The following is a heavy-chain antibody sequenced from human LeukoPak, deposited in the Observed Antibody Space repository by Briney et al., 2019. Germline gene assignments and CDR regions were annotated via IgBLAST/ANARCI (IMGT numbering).Heavy chain of an antibody. CDR1: GGSFSGYY. D-gene: IGHD3-10*01. Sequence: PSETLSLTCAVYGGSFSGYYWSWIRQPPGKGLEWIGEINHSGSTNYNPSLKSRVTISVDTSKNQFSLKLSSVTAADTAVYYCARGSGNYYYYYMDVWGKGTTVTISS. V-gene: IGHV4-34*01. CDR3: ARGSGNYYYYYMDV. CDR2: INHSGST. J-gene: IGHJ6*03.